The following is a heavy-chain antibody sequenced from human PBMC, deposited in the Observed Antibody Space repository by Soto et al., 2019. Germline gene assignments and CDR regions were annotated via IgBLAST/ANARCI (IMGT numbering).Heavy chain of an antibody. CDR1: GFTFSSYA. D-gene: IGHD3-3*01. J-gene: IGHJ4*02. Sequence: EVQLLESGGGLVQPGGSLRLSCAASGFTFSSYAMSWVRQAPGKGLEWVSAISGSGGSTYYADSVKGRFTISRDNSKNTLYLQMNSLRAEDTAVYYCAKGTLLGDFWSGYAPLDYWGQGTLVTVSS. CDR3: AKGTLLGDFWSGYAPLDY. V-gene: IGHV3-23*01. CDR2: ISGSGGST.